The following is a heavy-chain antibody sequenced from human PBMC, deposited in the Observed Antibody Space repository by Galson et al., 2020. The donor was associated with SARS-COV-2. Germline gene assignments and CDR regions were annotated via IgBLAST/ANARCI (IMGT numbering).Heavy chain of an antibody. Sequence: SGPTLVKPTQTLTLTCTFSGFSLSTSGMCVSWIRQPPGKALEWLALIDWDDDKYYSTSLKTRLTISKDTSKNQVVLTMTNLDPVDTATYYCARIPVEEYPDYYYYGMDVWGQGTTVTVSS. J-gene: IGHJ6*02. CDR3: ARIPVEEYPDYYYYGMDV. CDR2: IDWDDDK. V-gene: IGHV2-70*01. CDR1: GFSLSTSGMC.